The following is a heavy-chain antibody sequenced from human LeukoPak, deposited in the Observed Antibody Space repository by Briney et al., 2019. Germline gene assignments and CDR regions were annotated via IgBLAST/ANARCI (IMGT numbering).Heavy chain of an antibody. CDR3: ARGEQWLVLSYYFDF. CDR1: GYTFTGYY. V-gene: IGHV1-2*02. J-gene: IGHJ4*02. D-gene: IGHD6-19*01. CDR2: INPNSGGT. Sequence: ASVKVSCKASGYTFTGYYMQWVRQAPGQGLEWMGWINPNSGGTNYAQKFQGRVTMTRDTSITTAYMELSSLRSDDTAVYYCARGEQWLVLSYYFDFWGQGTLVTVSP.